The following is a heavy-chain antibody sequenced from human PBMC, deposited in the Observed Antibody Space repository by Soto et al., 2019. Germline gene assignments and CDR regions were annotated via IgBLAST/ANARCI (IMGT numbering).Heavy chain of an antibody. CDR3: ARYIPGVRYYGMDV. Sequence: EVQLLESGGGLVQPGGSLRLSCAASGFTFSSYAMKWVRQAPGKGLEWVSLIGESGTPTYYADSVKGRFTLSRDNSGNTLFLEMYRLRAADTAVYYCARYIPGVRYYGMDVWGQGTTVTVSS. V-gene: IGHV3-23*01. D-gene: IGHD5-18*01. J-gene: IGHJ6*02. CDR1: GFTFSSYA. CDR2: IGESGTPT.